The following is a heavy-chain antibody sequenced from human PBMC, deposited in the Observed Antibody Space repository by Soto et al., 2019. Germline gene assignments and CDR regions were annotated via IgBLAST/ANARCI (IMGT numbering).Heavy chain of an antibody. J-gene: IGHJ4*02. CDR2: VYNSGST. D-gene: IGHD6-13*01. V-gene: IGHV4-59*01. CDR3: ARYRREAVAGYTLDN. CDR1: GGSISSNY. Sequence: LSVTCTVSGGSISSNYWTWIRQPPGKGLEWIGYVYNSGSTNYNPSLKSRVTISEDTSKSQFSLKVNSMTAADTAVYYCARYRREAVAGYTLDNWGPGTLVTVSS.